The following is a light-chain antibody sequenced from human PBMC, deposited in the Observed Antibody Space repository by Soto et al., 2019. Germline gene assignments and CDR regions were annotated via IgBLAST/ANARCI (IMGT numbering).Light chain of an antibody. V-gene: IGKV3-11*01. CDR2: DAS. J-gene: IGKJ4*01. CDR1: QSVSSY. CDR3: QQYNQWPPLT. Sequence: EIVLTQSPATLSLSPGERATLSCRASQSVSSYLDWYQQKPGQAPRVVIYDASNRATGIPVRFSGSGSGTEFTLTISDLQSEDFAVYYCQQYNQWPPLTFGGGTKVEIK.